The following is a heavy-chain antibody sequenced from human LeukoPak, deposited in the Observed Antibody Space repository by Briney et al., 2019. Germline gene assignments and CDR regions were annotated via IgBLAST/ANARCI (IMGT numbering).Heavy chain of an antibody. D-gene: IGHD3-10*01. CDR2: IYYSGST. CDR3: ARRRSWPDAFDI. V-gene: IGHV4-59*01. CDR1: GGSIRSYY. Sequence: SETLSLTCTVSGGSIRSYYWSWIRQPPGKGLEWIGYIYYSGSTDYNSSLKSRVTISVDTSKNQFSLKLSSVTAADTALYYCARRRSWPDAFDIWGQGTMVTVSS. J-gene: IGHJ3*02.